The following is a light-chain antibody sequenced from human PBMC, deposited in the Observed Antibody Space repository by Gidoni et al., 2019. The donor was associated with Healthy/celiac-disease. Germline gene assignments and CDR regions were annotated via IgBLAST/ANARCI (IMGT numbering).Light chain of an antibody. Sequence: EIVLTQSPGTLSLSQGERATLSCRASQSVSSSYLGWYQQKHGQAPRLLIYGASRRATGLPDRFGGSGSRADFPLTISRLEPEDFAVYYCQQYGSSPSTFGEGTKVEIK. J-gene: IGKJ4*01. CDR2: GAS. CDR3: QQYGSSPST. V-gene: IGKV3-20*01. CDR1: QSVSSSY.